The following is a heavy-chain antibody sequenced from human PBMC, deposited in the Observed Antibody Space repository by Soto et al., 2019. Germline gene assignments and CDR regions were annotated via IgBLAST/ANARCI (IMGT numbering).Heavy chain of an antibody. J-gene: IGHJ6*03. CDR2: ISAYNGNT. D-gene: IGHD3-10*01. V-gene: IGHV1-18*01. CDR3: ARDGTMVRGLPVYYYYMDV. Sequence: GASVKVSCKASGYTFTSYGISWVRQAPGQGLEWMGWISAYNGNTNYAQKLQGRVTMTTDKSTSTAYMELRSLRSDDTAVYYCARDGTMVRGLPVYYYYMDVWVKGSTVTISS. CDR1: GYTFTSYG.